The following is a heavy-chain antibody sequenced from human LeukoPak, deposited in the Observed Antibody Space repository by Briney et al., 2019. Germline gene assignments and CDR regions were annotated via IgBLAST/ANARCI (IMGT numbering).Heavy chain of an antibody. Sequence: SETLSLTCTVSGGSINSFYWSWIRQPPGGGLEWIGYIYYSGSTNYNPSLKSRVTISVDASKKQFSLWRSSVTAADTAVYYCARLARLTLIRGVTGYHSLDVWGKGTKGTVSS. CDR3: ARLARLTLIRGVTGYHSLDV. CDR1: GGSINSFY. J-gene: IGHJ6*04. V-gene: IGHV4-59*01. CDR2: IYYSGST. D-gene: IGHD3-10*01.